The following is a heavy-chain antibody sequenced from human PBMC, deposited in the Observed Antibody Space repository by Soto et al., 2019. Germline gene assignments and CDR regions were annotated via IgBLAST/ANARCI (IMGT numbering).Heavy chain of an antibody. CDR2: FSGSGGST. J-gene: IGHJ6*02. V-gene: IGHV3-23*01. CDR1: GFTFPTYG. D-gene: IGHD3-22*01. Sequence: PGGSLRLSCAASGFTFPTYGMSWVRQAPGKGLEWVSVFSGSGGSTYYADSVNGRFTISRDNSKNTLYLQMNSLRAEDTAVYYCAKGKGSGYYYYYYGMDVWGQGTTVTVSS. CDR3: AKGKGSGYYYYYYGMDV.